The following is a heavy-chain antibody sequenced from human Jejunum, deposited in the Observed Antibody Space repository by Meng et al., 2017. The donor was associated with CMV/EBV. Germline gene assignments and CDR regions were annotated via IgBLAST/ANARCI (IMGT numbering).Heavy chain of an antibody. V-gene: IGHV3-30*02. CDR1: GFAFSSYG. CDR3: TKAFGTTHFSDS. Sequence: CVASGFAFSSYGMNWVRQAPGKGLEWVGFLRYDGTPNHADSVKGRFTISRDNSRDTLYLQMNDLRSDDTAIYYCTKAFGTTHFSDSWGQGTLVTVSS. CDR2: LRYDGTPN. J-gene: IGHJ4*02. D-gene: IGHD1/OR15-1a*01.